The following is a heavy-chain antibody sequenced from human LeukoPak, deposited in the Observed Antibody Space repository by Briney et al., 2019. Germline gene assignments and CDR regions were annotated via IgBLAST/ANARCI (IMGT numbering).Heavy chain of an antibody. Sequence: GGSLRLSCTVSGLNFPGNAINWFRQPPGKGLEWVGYIRGESYGGAADFAPSVRDRFTLSRDDSKSSAYLRTNNLKIDDTAVYYCTGSGFEHWGQGTRVIVSS. J-gene: IGHJ5*02. CDR2: IRGESYGGAA. V-gene: IGHV3-49*03. CDR3: TGSGFEH. D-gene: IGHD5-12*01. CDR1: GLNFPGNA.